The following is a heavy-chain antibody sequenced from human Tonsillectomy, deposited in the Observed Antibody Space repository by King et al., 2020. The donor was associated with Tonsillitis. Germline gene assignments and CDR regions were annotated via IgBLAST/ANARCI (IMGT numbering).Heavy chain of an antibody. Sequence: QLVQSRAEVKKPGSSVKVSCKASGGTFSSYAISWVRQAPGQGLEWMGGINPIFGTANYAQKFQGRVTITADKSTSTAYMELSSLRSEDTAVYYCARGTLRRSYCSRYYCNGMDVWGQGTTVTVSS. J-gene: IGHJ6*02. V-gene: IGHV1-69*14. CDR2: INPIFGTA. CDR3: ARGTLRRSYCSRYYCNGMDV. CDR1: GGTFSSYA. D-gene: IGHD1-26*01.